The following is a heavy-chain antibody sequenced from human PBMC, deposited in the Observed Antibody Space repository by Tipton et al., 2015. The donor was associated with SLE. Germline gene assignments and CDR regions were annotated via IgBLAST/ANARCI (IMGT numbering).Heavy chain of an antibody. CDR2: INHSGST. CDR3: ARQGALGSNDY. Sequence: TLSLTCAVYGGSFSGYYWSWIRQPPGKGLEWIGEINHSGSTNYNPSLKSRVTISINTSKNQFSLNLSSVTAADTAVYYCARQGALGSNDYWGPVTLVTVSS. V-gene: IGHV4-34*01. D-gene: IGHD1-26*01. CDR1: GGSFSGYY. J-gene: IGHJ4*02.